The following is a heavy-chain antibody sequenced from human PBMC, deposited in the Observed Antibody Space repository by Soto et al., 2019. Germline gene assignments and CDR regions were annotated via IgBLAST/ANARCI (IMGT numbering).Heavy chain of an antibody. J-gene: IGHJ5*02. CDR3: AKGGLRGSSWYSSRPPTQFDP. D-gene: IGHD6-13*01. CDR1: GFTFSSYA. Sequence: LRLSCAASGFTFSSYAMSWVRQAPGKGLEWVSAISGSGGSTYYADSVKGRFTISRDNSKNTLYLQMDSLRAEDTAVYYCAKGGLRGSSWYSSRPPTQFDPWGQGTLVTVSS. CDR2: ISGSGGST. V-gene: IGHV3-23*01.